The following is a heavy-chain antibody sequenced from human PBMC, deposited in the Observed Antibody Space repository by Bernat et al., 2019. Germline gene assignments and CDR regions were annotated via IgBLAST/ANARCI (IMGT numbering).Heavy chain of an antibody. Sequence: QLQLQESGPGLVKPSETLCLTCTVSGGLISSSSYYWGWIRQPPGKGLEWSGSIYSSGSTYYNPSTKSRVTISVDTSKNQFSLKLSSVTAAATAVYYCARHRVDVDCFLLPFDSWGQGTLVTVSS. J-gene: IGHJ4*02. CDR2: IYSSGST. CDR1: GGLISSSSYY. D-gene: IGHD3-9*01. V-gene: IGHV4-39*01. CDR3: ARHRVDVDCFLLPFDS.